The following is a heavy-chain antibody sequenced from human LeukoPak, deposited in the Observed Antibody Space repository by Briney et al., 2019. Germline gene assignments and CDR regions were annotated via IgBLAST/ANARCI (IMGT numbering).Heavy chain of an antibody. CDR1: GGTFSSYA. J-gene: IGHJ4*02. Sequence: SVKVSCKASGGTFSSYAISWVRQAPGQGLEWMGGIIPIFGTANYAQKFQGRVTITRDTSITTAYMELPSLTSDDTAVYYCARGYSSPVPNFDYWGQGTLVTVSS. CDR3: ARGYSSPVPNFDY. V-gene: IGHV1-69*05. CDR2: IIPIFGTA. D-gene: IGHD6-13*01.